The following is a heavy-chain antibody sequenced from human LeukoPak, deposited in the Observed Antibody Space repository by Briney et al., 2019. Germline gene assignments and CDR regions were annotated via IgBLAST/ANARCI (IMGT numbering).Heavy chain of an antibody. CDR1: GYTFTGYY. V-gene: IGHV1-2*02. CDR2: INPNSGDT. Sequence: ASVKVSCKASGYTFTGYYIHWVRQAPGQGLEWMGWINPNSGDTNYAQKLQGRVTMTRDTSISTAYMELSRLRSDDTAVYYCARDLGGTYQTYYYYYMDVWAKGTTVTVSS. D-gene: IGHD1-26*01. J-gene: IGHJ6*03. CDR3: ARDLGGTYQTYYYYYMDV.